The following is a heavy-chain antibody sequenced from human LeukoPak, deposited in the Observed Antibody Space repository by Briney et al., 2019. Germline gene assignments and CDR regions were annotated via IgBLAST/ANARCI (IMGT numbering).Heavy chain of an antibody. CDR1: GDSVSSSSAA. CDR3: ARVFYYDSSGYSRGYNWFDP. V-gene: IGHV6-1*01. J-gene: IGHJ5*02. D-gene: IGHD3-22*01. CDR2: TYYRSKWYN. Sequence: SQTLSLTCAISGDSVSSSSAAWNWIRQPPSRGLEWLGRTYYRSKWYNDYAVSMKSRITINPDTSKNQFSLQLNSVTPEDTAVYYCARVFYYDSSGYSRGYNWFDPWGQGTLVTVSS.